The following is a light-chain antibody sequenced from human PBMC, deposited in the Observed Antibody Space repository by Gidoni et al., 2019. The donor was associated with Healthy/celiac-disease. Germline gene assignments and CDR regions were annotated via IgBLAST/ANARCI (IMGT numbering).Light chain of an antibody. V-gene: IGKV3-11*01. CDR2: DAS. CDR1: QSVSSY. J-gene: IGKJ3*01. Sequence: EIVLTPSPATLSLSPGERATLSCRASQSVSSYLAWYQQTPGQAPRLLIYDASNRATGIPARFSGSGSGTDFTLTISSLEPEDFAVYYCQQRSNWPPRFTFGPGTKVDIK. CDR3: QQRSNWPPRFT.